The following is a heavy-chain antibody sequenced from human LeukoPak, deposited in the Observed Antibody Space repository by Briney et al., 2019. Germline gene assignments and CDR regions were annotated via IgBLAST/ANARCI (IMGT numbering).Heavy chain of an antibody. CDR2: MSNDGSNE. J-gene: IGHJ4*02. V-gene: IGHV3-33*01. CDR1: GFSFVSYA. D-gene: IGHD2-15*01. Sequence: GGSLRLSCAASGFSFVSYAIHWVRQAPGKGLEWVAGMSNDGSNEYYADSVKGRFTISRDNSKNTLYLQMNSLRAEDTALYYCARDLTGVVYCNGGSCAAHFDFWGQGTLVTVSS. CDR3: ARDLTGVVYCNGGSCAAHFDF.